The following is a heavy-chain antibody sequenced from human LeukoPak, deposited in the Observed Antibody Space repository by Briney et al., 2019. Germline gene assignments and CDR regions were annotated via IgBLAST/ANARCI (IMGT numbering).Heavy chain of an antibody. CDR2: IYHSGYT. V-gene: IGHV4-39*01. CDR1: GGSINSSSYY. J-gene: IGHJ4*02. CDR3: ARSSMFRGVTVDY. Sequence: AETLSLTCTVSGGSINSSSYYWGWIRQPPGEALEWIGSIYHSGYTYYNPSLKSRVTISVDTSKSQFSLKLSSVTAADTAVYYCARSSMFRGVTVDYWGQGTLVTVSS. D-gene: IGHD3-10*01.